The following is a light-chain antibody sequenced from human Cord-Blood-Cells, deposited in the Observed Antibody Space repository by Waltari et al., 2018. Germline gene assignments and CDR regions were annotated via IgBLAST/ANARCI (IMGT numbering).Light chain of an antibody. V-gene: IGLV2-23*01. Sequence: QSALTQPASVSGSPGPSITILCTGTSSDVGSYNLVAWYQQHPGKAPKLMIYEGSKRPSGVSNLFSGSKSGNTASLTISGLQAEDEADYYCCSYAGSSPWVFGGGTKLTVL. CDR1: SSDVGSYNL. J-gene: IGLJ3*02. CDR3: CSYAGSSPWV. CDR2: EGS.